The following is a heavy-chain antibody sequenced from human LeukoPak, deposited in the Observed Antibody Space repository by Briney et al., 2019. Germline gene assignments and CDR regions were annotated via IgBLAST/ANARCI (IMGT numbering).Heavy chain of an antibody. CDR2: IFYSGRT. CDR3: ARDRSGTRYFDL. CDR1: GGSISTYY. Sequence: PSETLSLTCTVSGGSISTYYWNWIRQPPGKGLEWIGYIFYSGRTSYNPSLKSRVTLSVDTSKNWFSLRLTSVTAADTAVYYCARDRSGTRYFDLWGRGTLVTVSS. D-gene: IGHD1-1*01. V-gene: IGHV4-59*01. J-gene: IGHJ2*01.